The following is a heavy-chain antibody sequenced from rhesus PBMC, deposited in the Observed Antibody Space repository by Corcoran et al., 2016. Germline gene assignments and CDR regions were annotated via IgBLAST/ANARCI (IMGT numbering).Heavy chain of an antibody. J-gene: IGHJ4*01. Sequence: EVQLVESGGGLAKPGGSLRLSCAASGLSFSAYYMYWFRHAPGRGLEWVSGISYTGGSTYYADSVKGRFTISRENAKNTLYLQMDSLRAEDTAVYYCARERKSSSSYMDYWGQGVLVTVSS. CDR3: ARERKSSSSYMDY. V-gene: IGHV3S18*01. CDR2: ISYTGGST. D-gene: IGHD6-19*01. CDR1: GLSFSAYY.